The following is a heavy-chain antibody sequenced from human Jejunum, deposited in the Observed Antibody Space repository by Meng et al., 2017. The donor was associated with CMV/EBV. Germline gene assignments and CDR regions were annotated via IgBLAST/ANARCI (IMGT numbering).Heavy chain of an antibody. Sequence: YMTWVGQGPGGGLEWVSIIYSGGSTVYADSVEGRFTISRDNSKNTVYLQMNSLRAEDTAVYFCARGGYVPIFGAVGYAMDVWGQGTTVPVSS. CDR1: Y. CDR2: IYSGGST. J-gene: IGHJ6*02. CDR3: ARGGYVPIFGAVGYAMDV. D-gene: IGHD3-3*01. V-gene: IGHV3-53*01.